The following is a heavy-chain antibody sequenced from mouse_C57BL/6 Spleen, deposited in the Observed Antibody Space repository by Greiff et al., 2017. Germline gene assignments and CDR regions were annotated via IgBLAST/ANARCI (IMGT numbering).Heavy chain of an antibody. Sequence: VQLQQSGPGLVQPSQSLSITCTVSGFSLTSYGVHWVRQSPGKGLEWLGVIWRGGSTDYNAAFMSRLSITKDNSKSQVFFKMNSLQADDTAIYYCAGNYYGSSYWYFDVWGTGTTVTVSS. CDR2: IWRGGST. CDR3: AGNYYGSSYWYFDV. CDR1: GFSLTSYG. J-gene: IGHJ1*03. V-gene: IGHV2-5*01. D-gene: IGHD1-1*01.